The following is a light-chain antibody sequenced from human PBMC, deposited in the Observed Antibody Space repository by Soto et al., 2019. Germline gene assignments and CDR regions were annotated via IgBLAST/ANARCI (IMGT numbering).Light chain of an antibody. CDR2: AAS. CDR3: LHHYSYPWT. V-gene: IGKV1-17*01. Sequence: DIQMTQSPSSLSASVGDRVTITCRASQSIDTFLNWYQQRPGKAPKLLIYAASSLRSGASSRFSGSGSGTEFSLTISSLQPEDLGTYYCLHHYSYPWTSGQGTKVDIK. J-gene: IGKJ1*01. CDR1: QSIDTF.